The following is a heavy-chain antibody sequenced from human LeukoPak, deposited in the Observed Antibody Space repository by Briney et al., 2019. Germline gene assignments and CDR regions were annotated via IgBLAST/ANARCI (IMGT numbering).Heavy chain of an antibody. CDR1: GDSVSSNSAA. V-gene: IGHV6-1*01. CDR2: TYYRSKWYN. Sequence: SQTLSLTCAISGDSVSSNSAAWNWIRPFPWRGLEWMGRTYYRSKWYNEYAVSVKSRITINPDTSKNQFSLQLKSVTPEDTAVYYCARDGGDPLDGFDVWGQGTMVTVSS. D-gene: IGHD2-21*01. J-gene: IGHJ3*01. CDR3: ARDGGDPLDGFDV.